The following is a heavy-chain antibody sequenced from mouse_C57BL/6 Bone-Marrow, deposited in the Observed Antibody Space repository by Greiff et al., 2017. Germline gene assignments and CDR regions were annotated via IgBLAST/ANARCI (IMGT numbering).Heavy chain of an antibody. D-gene: IGHD2-1*01. CDR3: TKKREVYGNLCAKGY. J-gene: IGHJ4*01. CDR1: GLTFCSYA. CDR2: ISSGGHYI. V-gene: IGHV5-9-1*02. Sequence: EVQRVESGEGLVKFGGSLKFSCAASGLTFCSYAMSWVRPTPENRLEWVAYISSGGHYIYYADTVQGRFTSSIDNARNTLYLQMSSLKSEDTAMYNCTKKREVYGNLCAKGYWGQGTSVTVSS.